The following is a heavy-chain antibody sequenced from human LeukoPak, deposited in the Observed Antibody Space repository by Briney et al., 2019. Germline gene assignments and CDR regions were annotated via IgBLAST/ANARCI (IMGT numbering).Heavy chain of an antibody. J-gene: IGHJ4*02. CDR1: GFTFDDYA. CDR2: ISWNSGSI. CDR3: AKVGYTMIVVSYFDY. D-gene: IGHD3-22*01. Sequence: GESLRLSCAASGFTFDDYAMHWVRQAPGKGLEWVSGISWNSGSIGYADSVKGRFTISRDNAKNSLYLQMNSLRAEDTALYYCAKVGYTMIVVSYFDYWGQGTLVTVSS. V-gene: IGHV3-9*01.